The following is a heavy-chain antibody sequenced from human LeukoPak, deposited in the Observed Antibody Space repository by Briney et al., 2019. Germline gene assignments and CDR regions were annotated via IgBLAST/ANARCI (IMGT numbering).Heavy chain of an antibody. J-gene: IGHJ4*02. CDR1: GITFSRSW. Sequence: GGSLRLSCAASGITFSRSWMSWVRQAPGKGPEWVAFIKEDGGEIFYVDSVKGRFTISRDNAENSLYLQMNSLRAEDTAVYYCARTYYYGSGSNDYWGQGTLVTVSS. V-gene: IGHV3-7*04. CDR2: IKEDGGEI. D-gene: IGHD3-10*01. CDR3: ARTYYYGSGSNDY.